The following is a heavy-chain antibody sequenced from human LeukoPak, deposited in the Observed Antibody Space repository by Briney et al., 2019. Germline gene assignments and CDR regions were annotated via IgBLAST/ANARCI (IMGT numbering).Heavy chain of an antibody. Sequence: ASVKVSCKASGYTFTGYYMHWVRQAPGQGLEWMGWINPNSGGTNYAQKFQGRVTMTRDTSISTAYMELSRLRSDDTAVYYCARDPGIVVVSPMDYWGQGTLVTVSS. J-gene: IGHJ4*02. CDR2: INPNSGGT. V-gene: IGHV1-2*02. D-gene: IGHD3-22*01. CDR3: ARDPGIVVVSPMDY. CDR1: GYTFTGYY.